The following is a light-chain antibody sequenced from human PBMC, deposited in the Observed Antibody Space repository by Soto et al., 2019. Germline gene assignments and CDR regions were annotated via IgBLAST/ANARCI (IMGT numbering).Light chain of an antibody. V-gene: IGKV3-15*01. CDR3: QQYNNSGT. J-gene: IGKJ1*01. CDR2: GAS. CDR1: QSVSSN. Sequence: EIVMTQSPATLSVSPGERATLSCRASQSVSSNLAWYQQKPGQAPRLLIYGASTRATGIPARVSGSGSGTEFTLTISSLQSEDFAVYYCQQYNNSGTFGQGTKVEIK.